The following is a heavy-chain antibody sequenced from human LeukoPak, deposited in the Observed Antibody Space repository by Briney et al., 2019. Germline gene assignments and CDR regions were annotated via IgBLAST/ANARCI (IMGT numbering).Heavy chain of an antibody. Sequence: GGSLRLSCAASGFTFSSYSMCWVRQAPGKGLEWVSSISSSSSYIYYADSVKGRFTISRDNAKNSLYLQMNSLRAEDTAVYYCARDRNLIAAARVVVIALNAFDIWGQGTMVTVSS. D-gene: IGHD2-21*01. J-gene: IGHJ3*02. CDR2: ISSSSSYI. CDR3: ARDRNLIAAARVVVIALNAFDI. V-gene: IGHV3-21*01. CDR1: GFTFSSYS.